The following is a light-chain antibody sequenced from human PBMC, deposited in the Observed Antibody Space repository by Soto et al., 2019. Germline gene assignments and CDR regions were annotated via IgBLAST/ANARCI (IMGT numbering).Light chain of an antibody. CDR2: GAS. J-gene: IGKJ5*01. CDR1: QSVSSMS. CDR3: QQYAGPPTT. V-gene: IGKV3-20*01. Sequence: EIVLTQSPGTLSLSPGERATLSCRASQSVSSMSLAWYQQKPGQAPRLLIYGASRRATGIPDRFSGGGSGTDFTLTISRLEPEDFAVYFCQQYAGPPTTFGQGTRLEIK.